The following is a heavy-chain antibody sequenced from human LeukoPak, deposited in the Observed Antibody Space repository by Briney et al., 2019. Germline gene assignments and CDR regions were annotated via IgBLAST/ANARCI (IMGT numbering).Heavy chain of an antibody. Sequence: SETLSLTCAVSGGSISSVSYYWGWIRQPPGKGLEWIGNIYNSGSTYYNPSLKSRVTISVDTSKNQFSLRLTSVTAADTAMYYCVSSLYDTRGYYFDYWGQGTLVSVSS. CDR2: IYNSGST. D-gene: IGHD3-22*01. V-gene: IGHV4-39*01. CDR1: GGSISSVSYY. CDR3: VSSLYDTRGYYFDY. J-gene: IGHJ4*02.